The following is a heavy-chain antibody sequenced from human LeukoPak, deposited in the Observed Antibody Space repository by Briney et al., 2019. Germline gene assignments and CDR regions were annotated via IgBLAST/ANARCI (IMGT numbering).Heavy chain of an antibody. J-gene: IGHJ6*03. CDR2: ISGSPGST. CDR3: ARETSQKGAHYMDV. V-gene: IGHV3-23*01. CDR1: GFTFSSYG. D-gene: IGHD3-16*01. Sequence: PGGSLRLSCAASGFTFSSYGMYWVRQAPGKGLEWVSAISGSPGSTYYADSVKGRFTISRDNSKNTLYLQMNSLRAEDTAVYYCARETSQKGAHYMDVWGKGTTVTISS.